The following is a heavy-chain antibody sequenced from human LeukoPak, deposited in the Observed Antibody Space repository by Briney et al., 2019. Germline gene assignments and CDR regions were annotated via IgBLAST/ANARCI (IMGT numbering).Heavy chain of an antibody. D-gene: IGHD3-3*01. J-gene: IGHJ4*02. V-gene: IGHV3-64D*06. CDR2: ISSNGGST. CDR3: VKDLQDDFWSGYYGD. Sequence: GGSLRLSCSASGFTFSSYAMHWVRQAPGKGLEYVSAISSNGGSTYYADSVKGRFTISRDNSKNTLYLQMSSLRTEDTAVYYCVKDLQDDFWSGYYGDWGQGTLVTVSS. CDR1: GFTFSSYA.